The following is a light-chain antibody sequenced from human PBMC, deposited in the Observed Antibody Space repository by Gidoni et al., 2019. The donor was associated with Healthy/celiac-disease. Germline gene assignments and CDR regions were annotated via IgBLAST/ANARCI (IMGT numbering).Light chain of an antibody. V-gene: IGLV3-19*01. CDR2: GKT. CDR1: RLRTYY. J-gene: IGLJ2*01. Sequence: SSGLTKDPAVSVYSGQTVRITCQADRLRTYYASRYQQKPGQAPVLVISGKTNRPSGIPVRFSGSTSGNTASLTITGAQAEDGADYYCHSRDRSGNHVLFGGGTELTVL. CDR3: HSRDRSGNHVL.